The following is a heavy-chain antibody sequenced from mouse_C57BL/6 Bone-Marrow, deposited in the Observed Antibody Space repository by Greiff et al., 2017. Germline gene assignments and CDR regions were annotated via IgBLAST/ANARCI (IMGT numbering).Heavy chain of an antibody. CDR3: SRAYDCNGSYFDF. J-gene: IGHJ1*03. CDR2: IYPGSGST. D-gene: IGHD2-14*01. Sequence: QVQLQQPGAELVKPGASVKMSCKASGYTFTSYWMNWVKQRPGQGLEWIGYIYPGSGSTNYNEKFKGKATVTVDTSSSTAYMQLSSLTSEDSAVYYYSRAYDCNGSYFDFWGRGTGVTVTA. CDR1: GYTFTSYW. V-gene: IGHV1-55*01.